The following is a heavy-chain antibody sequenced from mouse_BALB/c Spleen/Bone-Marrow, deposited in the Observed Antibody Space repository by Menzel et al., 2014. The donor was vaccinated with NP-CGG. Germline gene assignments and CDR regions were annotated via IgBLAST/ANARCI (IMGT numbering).Heavy chain of an antibody. J-gene: IGHJ4*01. CDR1: GFSLTGYG. V-gene: IGHV2-6-7*01. Sequence: QVQLKQSGPGLVAPSQSLSIPCTVSGFSLTGYGVSWVRQPPGKGLEWLGMIWGDGSTDYNSALKSRLSISKDNSKSQVFLKMNSPQTDDTARYYCARDSFLITRALDYWGQGTSVTVSP. CDR3: ARDSFLITRALDY. CDR2: IWGDGST. D-gene: IGHD2-4*01.